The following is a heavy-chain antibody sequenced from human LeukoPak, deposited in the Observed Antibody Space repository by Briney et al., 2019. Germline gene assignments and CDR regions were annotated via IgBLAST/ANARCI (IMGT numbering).Heavy chain of an antibody. CDR3: ARALRAYSSSWFTSYYYYGMDV. CDR1: GGSISSYY. CDR2: IYTSGST. Sequence: PSETLSLTCTVSGGSISSYYWSWIRQPAGKGLEWIGRIYTSGSTNYNPSLKSRVTMSVDTSKNQFSLKLSSVTAADTAVYYCARALRAYSSSWFTSYYYYGMDVWGQGTTVTVSS. D-gene: IGHD6-13*01. V-gene: IGHV4-4*07. J-gene: IGHJ6*02.